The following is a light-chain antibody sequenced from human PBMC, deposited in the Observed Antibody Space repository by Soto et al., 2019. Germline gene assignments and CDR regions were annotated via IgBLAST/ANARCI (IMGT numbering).Light chain of an antibody. Sequence: QSVLTQPPSVSRAPGQRVTISCTGSSSSIGAGYDVHWYQQLPGTAPKLLIYGNSNRPSGVPDRFSGSKSGTSASLAITGLQAEDETDYYCQSYDSSLSAPFGGGTQLTVL. CDR3: QSYDSSLSAP. V-gene: IGLV1-40*01. J-gene: IGLJ2*01. CDR2: GNS. CDR1: SSSIGAGYD.